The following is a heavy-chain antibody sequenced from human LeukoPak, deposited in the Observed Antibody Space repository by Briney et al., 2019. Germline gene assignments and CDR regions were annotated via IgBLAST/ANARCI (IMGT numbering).Heavy chain of an antibody. D-gene: IGHD2/OR15-2a*01. CDR2: IYYSGST. J-gene: IGHJ3*02. CDR1: GGSISSYY. Sequence: PSETLSLTCTVSGGSISSYYWSWIRQPPGKGLEWIGYIYYSGSTNYNPSLKSRVTISLDMSKNQFSLRLHSVTAADTAVYYCARDRGNTFAFDIWGQGTMATVSP. CDR3: ARDRGNTFAFDI. V-gene: IGHV4-59*01.